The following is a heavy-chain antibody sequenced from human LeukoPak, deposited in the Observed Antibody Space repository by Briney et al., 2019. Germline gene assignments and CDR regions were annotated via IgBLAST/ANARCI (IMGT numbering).Heavy chain of an antibody. CDR3: TKGPRGDYREAEN. V-gene: IGHV1-8*01. CDR2: MNPDSGNT. CDR1: GYTFPSYD. J-gene: IGHJ4*02. D-gene: IGHD4-17*01. Sequence: ASVKVSCKASGYTFPSYDINWVRQATGQGLEWMGWMNPDSGNTGYPQKFQGRVTMTRDTSKSTAYMELSSLRSEDTAVYYCTKGPRGDYREAENWGQGTLVIVSS.